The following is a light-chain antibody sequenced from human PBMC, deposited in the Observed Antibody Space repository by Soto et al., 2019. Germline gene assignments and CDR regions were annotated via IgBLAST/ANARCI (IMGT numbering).Light chain of an antibody. CDR1: SSNIGAGHV. CDR3: QSYDNGLSASV. J-gene: IGLJ2*01. Sequence: QSVLTQPPSVSGAPGQRVTISCTGRSSNIGAGHVVHWYQQFPGRAPHLLIYGSSNRPSGVPDRFSGSKSGTSASLAITGLQAEDEADYYCQSYDNGLSASVFGGGTKLTVL. V-gene: IGLV1-40*01. CDR2: GSS.